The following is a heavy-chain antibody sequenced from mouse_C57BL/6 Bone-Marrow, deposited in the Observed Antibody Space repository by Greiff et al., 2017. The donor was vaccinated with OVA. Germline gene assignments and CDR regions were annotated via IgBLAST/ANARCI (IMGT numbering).Heavy chain of an antibody. V-gene: IGHV5-4*01. CDR1: GFTFSSYA. CDR2: ISDGGSYT. J-gene: IGHJ1*03. Sequence: EVQVVESGGGLVKPGGSPKLSCAASGFTFSSYAMSWVRQTPEKRLEWVATISDGGSYTYYPDNVKGRFTISRDNAKNNLYLQMSHLKSEDTAMYYCARPRYFDVWGTGTTVTVSS. CDR3: ARPRYFDV.